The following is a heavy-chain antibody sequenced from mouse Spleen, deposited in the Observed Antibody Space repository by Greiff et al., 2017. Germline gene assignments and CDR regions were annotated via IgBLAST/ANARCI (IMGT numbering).Heavy chain of an antibody. V-gene: IGHV3-2*02. D-gene: IGHD3-3*01. Sequence: VQLQQSGPGLVKPSQSLSLTCTVTGYSITSDYAWNWIRQFPGNKLEWMGYISYSGSTSYNPSLKSRISITRDTSKNQFFLQLNSVTTEDTATYYCAREGDWDSDWGQGTLVTVSA. CDR2: ISYSGST. CDR3: AREGDWDSD. CDR1: GYSITSDYA. J-gene: IGHJ3*01.